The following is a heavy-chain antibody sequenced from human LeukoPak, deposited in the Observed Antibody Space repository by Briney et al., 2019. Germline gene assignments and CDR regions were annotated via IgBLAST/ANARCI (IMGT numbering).Heavy chain of an antibody. CDR2: IYPGDSDT. CDR3: ARISPGGWYPFDT. V-gene: IGHV5-51*01. Sequence: GESLKISCKASGYSFSNYWIGWVRQMPGKGLEWMGIIYPGDSDTRYSPSFQGQVTISVDKSISTAYLQWSSLKASDTAMYYCARISPGGWYPFDTWGQGTMVTVSS. CDR1: GYSFSNYW. J-gene: IGHJ3*02. D-gene: IGHD6-19*01.